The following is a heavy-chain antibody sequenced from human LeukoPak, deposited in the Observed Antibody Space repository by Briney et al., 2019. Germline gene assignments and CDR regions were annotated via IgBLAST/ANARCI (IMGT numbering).Heavy chain of an antibody. CDR3: ARRGLPTGMDV. CDR2: ISPHNGKT. CDR1: GYTFITYG. Sequence: ASVKVSCKASGYTFITYGISWVRQAPGQGLEWMGWISPHNGKTNDEQKFQDRLTMTTDTSTSTAYMELRSLTSDDTAVYYCARRGLPTGMDVWGQGTTVTVSS. J-gene: IGHJ6*02. V-gene: IGHV1-18*01.